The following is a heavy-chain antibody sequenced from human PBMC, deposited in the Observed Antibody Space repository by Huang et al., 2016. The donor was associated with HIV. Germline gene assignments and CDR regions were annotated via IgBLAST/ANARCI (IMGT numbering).Heavy chain of an antibody. V-gene: IGHV4-4*07. CDR1: GGSFSTYY. J-gene: IGHJ6*02. CDR3: ARENEFCGSTNCHHYYYGLDV. Sequence: QVQLQESGPGLVKPSETLSLTCTVSGGSFSTYYWSWIRQSAGKGLEWIGRFYTSGNTNDNPSLRSRVTMSVDTSKNQFSLRLTSVTAADTAVYYCARENEFCGSTNCHHYYYGLDVWGQGTTVTVSS. CDR2: FYTSGNT. D-gene: IGHD2-2*01.